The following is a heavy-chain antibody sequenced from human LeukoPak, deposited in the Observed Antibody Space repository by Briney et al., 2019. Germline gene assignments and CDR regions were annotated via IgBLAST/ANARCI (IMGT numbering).Heavy chain of an antibody. V-gene: IGHV3-23*01. J-gene: IGHJ2*01. CDR2: ISGSGGST. Sequence: PGGSLRLSCAASGFTFSSYAMSWVRQAPGKGLEWVSAISGSGGSTYYADSVKGRFTISRDNFKNTLYLQMNSLRAEDTAVYFCAKEGVAAAGTALWYFDLWGRGTLVTVSS. D-gene: IGHD6-13*01. CDR3: AKEGVAAAGTALWYFDL. CDR1: GFTFSSYA.